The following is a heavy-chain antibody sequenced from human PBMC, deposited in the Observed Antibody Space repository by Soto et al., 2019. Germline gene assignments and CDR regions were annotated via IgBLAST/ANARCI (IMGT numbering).Heavy chain of an antibody. CDR2: IFSDNER. CDR3: ARMKVDSYNFYYAMDV. Sequence: QVTLKESGPALVKPTETLTLTCTVSGFSLTTGKMGVSWIRQPPGKALEWLAHIFSDNERSYSTSLQGRLTISKDTSGRQVVLSMTNVDPVDTATYYCARMKVDSYNFYYAMDVWGQGTTVTVSS. J-gene: IGHJ6*02. D-gene: IGHD3-9*01. CDR1: GFSLTTGKMG. V-gene: IGHV2-26*01.